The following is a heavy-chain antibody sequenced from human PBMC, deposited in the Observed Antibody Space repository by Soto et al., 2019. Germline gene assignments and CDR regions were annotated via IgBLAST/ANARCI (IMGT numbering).Heavy chain of an antibody. V-gene: IGHV1-18*01. CDR1: GYTFTNFG. CDR2: ISAYNGNT. Sequence: QVQLVQSGAEVKKPGASVKVSCKASGYTFTNFGISWVRQAPGQGLEWMGWISAYNGNTNYAQKFQGRVTMTTDTSTSTAYMEVRSLRXXXXXXXXXXXXXXXXDYWGQGTLVTVSS. CDR3: XXXXXXXDY. J-gene: IGHJ4*02.